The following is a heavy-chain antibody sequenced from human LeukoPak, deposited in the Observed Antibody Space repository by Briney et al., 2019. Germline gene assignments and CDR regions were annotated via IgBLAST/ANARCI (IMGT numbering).Heavy chain of an antibody. CDR1: GYTFTGYD. J-gene: IGHJ5*02. V-gene: IGHV1-8*01. D-gene: IGHD3-22*01. CDR3: ARGIISYYYDSSGYYSGWFDP. Sequence: ASVKVSCKASGYTFTGYDINWVRQATGQGLEWMGWMNPNSGNTGYAQKFQGRVTMTRNTSISTAYMELSSLRSEDTAVYYCARGIISYYYDSSGYYSGWFDPWGQGTLVTVSS. CDR2: MNPNSGNT.